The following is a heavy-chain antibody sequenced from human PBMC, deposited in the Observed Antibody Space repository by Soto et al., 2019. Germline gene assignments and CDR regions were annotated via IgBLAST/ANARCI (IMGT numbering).Heavy chain of an antibody. J-gene: IGHJ3*02. CDR1: GFTVSSNY. V-gene: IGHV3-66*01. CDR3: ARDEIATVTTYAFDI. D-gene: IGHD4-17*01. Sequence: EVQLVESGGGLVQPGGSLRLSCAASGFTVSSNYMSWVRQAPGKGLEWVSVIYSGGSTYYADSVKGRFTISRDNSKNTLYLQMSSLRAEYTAVYYCARDEIATVTTYAFDIWGQGTMVTVSS. CDR2: IYSGGST.